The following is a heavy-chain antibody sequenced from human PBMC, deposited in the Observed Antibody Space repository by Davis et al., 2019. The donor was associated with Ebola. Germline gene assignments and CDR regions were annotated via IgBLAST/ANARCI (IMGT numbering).Heavy chain of an antibody. Sequence: PSETLSLTCAVFGWSFSGYFWHWIRQPPRKGLEWIGEINDRGNTNYNPSLKSRVTISVDKSKNQFSLNLTSVTAADTAVYYCARAIGTYSGWFDPWGQGNLVTVSS. CDR2: INDRGNT. CDR1: GWSFSGYF. V-gene: IGHV4-34*01. D-gene: IGHD2-15*01. CDR3: ARAIGTYSGWFDP. J-gene: IGHJ5*02.